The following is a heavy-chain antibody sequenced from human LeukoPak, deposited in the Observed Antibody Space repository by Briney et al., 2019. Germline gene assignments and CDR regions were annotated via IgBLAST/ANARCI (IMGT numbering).Heavy chain of an antibody. V-gene: IGHV1-18*01. Sequence: ASVKVSCKASGYTFTSYGISWVRQAPGQGLEWMGWISAYNGNTNYAQKLQGRVTMTTDTSTSTAYVELRSLRSDDTAVYYCARDWPGTTYGYYYYGMDVWGQGTTVTVSS. CDR1: GYTFTSYG. D-gene: IGHD1-7*01. CDR3: ARDWPGTTYGYYYYGMDV. J-gene: IGHJ6*02. CDR2: ISAYNGNT.